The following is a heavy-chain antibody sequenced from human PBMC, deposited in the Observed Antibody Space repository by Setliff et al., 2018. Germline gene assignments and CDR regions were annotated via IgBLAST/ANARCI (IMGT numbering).Heavy chain of an antibody. J-gene: IGHJ3*02. Sequence: GESLTISCKGSGYRFTTYWIGWVRQMPGKGLEWMGIVFSGDSDTRYSPSFQGQVTMSADKSINTAYLQWNSLKASDTAMYYCARLGAPASHDAFDIWGQGTMVTVSS. D-gene: IGHD6-25*01. V-gene: IGHV5-51*01. CDR2: VFSGDSDT. CDR3: ARLGAPASHDAFDI. CDR1: GYRFTTYW.